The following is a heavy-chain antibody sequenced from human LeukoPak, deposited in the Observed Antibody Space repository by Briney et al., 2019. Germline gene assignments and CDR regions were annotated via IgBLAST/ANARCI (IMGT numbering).Heavy chain of an antibody. CDR2: ISRSGSTI. D-gene: IGHD5-24*01. V-gene: IGHV3-48*04. CDR3: ARDGYNSHFDY. CDR1: GFTFSSYW. Sequence: GGSLRLSCAASGFTFSSYWMSWVRRAPGKGLEWVSYISRSGSTIYYADSVKGRFTISRDNAKNSLYLQMNSLRAEDTAVYYCARDGYNSHFDYWGQGTLVTVSS. J-gene: IGHJ4*02.